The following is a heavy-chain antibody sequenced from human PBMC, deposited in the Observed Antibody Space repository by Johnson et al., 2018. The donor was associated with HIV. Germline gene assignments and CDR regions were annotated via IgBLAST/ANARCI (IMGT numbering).Heavy chain of an antibody. Sequence: VQLVESGGGLVQPGGSLKLSCAASGFTFSGSAMHWVRQAPGKGLEWVGRIKTKTEGGTTDYAASVKVRFTISRDDSKNTLYLQMNSLKTEDTAVYYCSVYFGTAFDFWGQGTMVTVSS. V-gene: IGHV3-15*01. CDR1: GFTFSGSA. CDR3: SVYFGTAFDF. D-gene: IGHD6-25*01. CDR2: IKTKTEGGTT. J-gene: IGHJ3*01.